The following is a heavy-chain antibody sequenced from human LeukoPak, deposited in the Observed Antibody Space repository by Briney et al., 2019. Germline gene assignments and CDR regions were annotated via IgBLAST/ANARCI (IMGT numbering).Heavy chain of an antibody. J-gene: IGHJ5*02. Sequence: RPGGSLRLSCGASGFTFSSYAMSWVRQAPGKGLEWVSSISGGSHIYYADSVKGRFTISRDNARNSLSLQMNALRAEDTAVYYCTREDCDNVRCYGASDAWGQGTLVTVSS. CDR2: ISGGSHI. D-gene: IGHD2-2*01. CDR3: TREDCDNVRCYGASDA. CDR1: GFTFSSYA. V-gene: IGHV3-21*06.